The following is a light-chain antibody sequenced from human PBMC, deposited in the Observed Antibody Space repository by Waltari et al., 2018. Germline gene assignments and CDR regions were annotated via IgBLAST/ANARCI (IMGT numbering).Light chain of an antibody. Sequence: GSPGQSITISCTGTSSDVGSYNLVSWYQQHPGKAPKLMIYEVSKRPSGVSNRFSGSKSGNTASLTISGLQAEDEADYYCCSYAGSSTYVFGTGTKVTVL. CDR2: EVS. CDR3: CSYAGSSTYV. CDR1: SSDVGSYNL. V-gene: IGLV2-23*02. J-gene: IGLJ1*01.